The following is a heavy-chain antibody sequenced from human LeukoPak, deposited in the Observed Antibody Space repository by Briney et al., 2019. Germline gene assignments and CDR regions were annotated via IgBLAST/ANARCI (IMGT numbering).Heavy chain of an antibody. CDR1: GFTFSSYG. J-gene: IGHJ3*02. V-gene: IGHV3-30*18. Sequence: GRSLRLSCAASGFTFSSYGMHWVRQAPGKGLEWVAVISYDGSNKYYADSVKGRFTISRDNSKNTLYLQMNSLRAEDTAVYYCAKDAPRNVVTRFDAFDIWGQGTMVTVSS. CDR3: AKDAPRNVVTRFDAFDI. CDR2: ISYDGSNK. D-gene: IGHD4-23*01.